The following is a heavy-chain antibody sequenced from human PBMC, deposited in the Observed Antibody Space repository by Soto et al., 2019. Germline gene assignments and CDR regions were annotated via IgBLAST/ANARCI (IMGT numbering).Heavy chain of an antibody. Sequence: ASVKVSCKASGYTFTSYAMHWVRQAPGQRLEWMGWINAGNGNTKYSQKFQGRVTITRDTSASTAYMELSSLRSEDTAVYYCARYVVYGDLHDSYFDYWGQGTLVTVSS. J-gene: IGHJ4*02. D-gene: IGHD4-17*01. CDR3: ARYVVYGDLHDSYFDY. CDR1: GYTFTSYA. CDR2: INAGNGNT. V-gene: IGHV1-3*01.